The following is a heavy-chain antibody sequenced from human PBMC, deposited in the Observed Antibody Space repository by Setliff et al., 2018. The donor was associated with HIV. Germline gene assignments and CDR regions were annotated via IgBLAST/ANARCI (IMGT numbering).Heavy chain of an antibody. CDR3: AKTQTVITVYGPFDS. Sequence: GGSLRLSCAASGFSFSSYVMSWVRQAPGKGLEWVSAISGSGGSTYYADSVKGRFTVSRDNSNNTVYLQMNSLRAEDTAMHYCAKTQTVITVYGPFDSWGQGTPVTVSS. CDR2: ISGSGGST. D-gene: IGHD3-22*01. J-gene: IGHJ4*02. V-gene: IGHV3-23*01. CDR1: GFSFSSYV.